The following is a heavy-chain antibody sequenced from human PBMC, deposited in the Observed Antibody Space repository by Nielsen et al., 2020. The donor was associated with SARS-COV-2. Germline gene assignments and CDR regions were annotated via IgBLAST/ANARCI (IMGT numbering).Heavy chain of an antibody. CDR1: GFPFSRYG. CDR3: ARVPYSGSYYGYFDY. J-gene: IGHJ4*02. CDR2: ISYDGSNK. Sequence: GGSLRLSCAASGFPFSRYGMQWVRQAPGKGLEWVAVISYDGSNKYYADSVKGRFTISRDNSKNTLYLQMNSLRAEDTAVYYCARVPYSGSYYGYFDYWGQGTLVTVSS. V-gene: IGHV3-30*03. D-gene: IGHD1-26*01.